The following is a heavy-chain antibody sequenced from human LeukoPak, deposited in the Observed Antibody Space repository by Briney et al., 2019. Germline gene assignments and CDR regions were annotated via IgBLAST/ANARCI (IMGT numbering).Heavy chain of an antibody. CDR2: MYHSGTT. CDR1: GGSFSGFY. Sequence: SETLSLTCTVSGGSFSGFYWNWIRQPPGKGLEWIGHMYHSGTTNYNPSLKSRVAMSVDTSKNQFSLKLSSVTAADTAVYYCARWHSGRTWFAYWGQGTLVTVSS. V-gene: IGHV4-59*01. CDR3: ARWHSGRTWFAY. D-gene: IGHD6-19*01. J-gene: IGHJ4*02.